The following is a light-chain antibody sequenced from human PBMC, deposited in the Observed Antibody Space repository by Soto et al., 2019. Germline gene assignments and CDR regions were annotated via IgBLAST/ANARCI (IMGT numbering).Light chain of an antibody. CDR3: QQYNTYWT. CDR1: QSISGW. Sequence: DIPMTQSPSTLSASVRDRVTITCRASQSISGWLAWYQQKPGKAPKLLIYKASSLQSGVPSRFSGSGSGTAFTLTISSLQPDDFATYYCQQYNTYWTFGQGTKVDIK. V-gene: IGKV1-5*03. CDR2: KAS. J-gene: IGKJ1*01.